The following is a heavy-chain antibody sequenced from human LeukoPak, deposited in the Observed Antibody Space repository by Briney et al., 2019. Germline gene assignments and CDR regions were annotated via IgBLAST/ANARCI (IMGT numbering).Heavy chain of an antibody. CDR3: ARDYDFWSASDY. V-gene: IGHV3-66*01. J-gene: IGHJ4*02. Sequence: GGSLRLSCAASGFTVSSNYMSWVRQAPGKGLEWVSVIYSGGSTYYADSVKGRFTISRDNSKNTLYLQMNSLRAENTAVYYCARDYDFWSASDYWGQGTLVTVS. D-gene: IGHD3-3*01. CDR2: IYSGGST. CDR1: GFTVSSNY.